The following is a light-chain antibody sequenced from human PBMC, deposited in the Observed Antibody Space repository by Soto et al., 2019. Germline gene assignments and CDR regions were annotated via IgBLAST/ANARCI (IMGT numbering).Light chain of an antibody. CDR1: SGDVGAYNY. Sequence: QSVLTQPASVSGSPGQSVTISCTGTSGDVGAYNYVSWYQHHPGKAPKLLIFEVSKRPTGVSYRFSGSKSGNTASLTISGLQAEDEADYYCNSYTTINTPYVFGTGTKVTVL. CDR2: EVS. V-gene: IGLV2-14*01. J-gene: IGLJ1*01. CDR3: NSYTTINTPYV.